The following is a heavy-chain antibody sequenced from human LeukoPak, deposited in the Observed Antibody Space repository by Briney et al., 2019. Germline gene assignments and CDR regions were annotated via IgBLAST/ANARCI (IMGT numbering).Heavy chain of an antibody. V-gene: IGHV1-18*01. CDR3: ARIPVTNWGQYYFDY. J-gene: IGHJ4*02. CDR1: GYTFTTYG. Sequence: ASVKVSCKASGYTFTTYGLSWVRHAPGQGREWMGWISAYNGNTHYAQKLQSRVTMTTDTSTSTAYMELRSLRSDDTAVYYCARIPVTNWGQYYFDYWGEGTLVTVSS. CDR2: ISAYNGNT. D-gene: IGHD7-27*01.